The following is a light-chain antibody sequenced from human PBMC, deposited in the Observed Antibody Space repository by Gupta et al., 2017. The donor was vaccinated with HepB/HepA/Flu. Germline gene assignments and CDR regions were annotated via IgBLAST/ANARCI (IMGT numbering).Light chain of an antibody. CDR3: MQALQTPLT. CDR1: QSLLHSNGYNY. J-gene: IGKJ4*01. CDR2: LGS. V-gene: IGKV2-28*01. Sequence: DIVMIQSPLSLTVTPGEPASISCRSSQSLLHSNGYNYLDWYLQKPGQSPQLLIYLGSNRASGVPDRFSGSGSGTDFTLKISRVEAEDVGVYYCMQALQTPLTFGGGTKVEIK.